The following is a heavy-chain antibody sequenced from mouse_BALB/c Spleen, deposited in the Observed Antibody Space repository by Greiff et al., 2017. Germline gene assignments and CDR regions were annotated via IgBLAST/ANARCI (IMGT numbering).Heavy chain of an antibody. CDR3: ARDDYDGEDYFDY. D-gene: IGHD2-4*01. Sequence: EVQLQQSGPELVKPGASVKIPCKASGYTFTDYNMDWVKQSHGKSLEWIGDINPNNGGTIYNQKFKGKATLTVDKSSSTAYMELRSLTSEDTAVYYGARDDYDGEDYFDYWGQGTTLTVSS. V-gene: IGHV1-18*01. CDR2: INPNNGGT. J-gene: IGHJ2*01. CDR1: GYTFTDYN.